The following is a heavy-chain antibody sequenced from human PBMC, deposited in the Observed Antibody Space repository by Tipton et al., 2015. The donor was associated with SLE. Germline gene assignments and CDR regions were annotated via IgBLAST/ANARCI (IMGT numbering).Heavy chain of an antibody. Sequence: TLSLTCAVYGGSFSNFYWSWIRQPPGKGLEWIGYIYYSGSTNYNPSLKSRVTISVDTSKNQFSLKLSSVTAADTAVYYCARRQGYDFRFDPWGQGTLVTVSS. V-gene: IGHV4-59*08. J-gene: IGHJ5*02. CDR1: GGSFSNFY. CDR2: IYYSGST. D-gene: IGHD3-3*01. CDR3: ARRQGYDFRFDP.